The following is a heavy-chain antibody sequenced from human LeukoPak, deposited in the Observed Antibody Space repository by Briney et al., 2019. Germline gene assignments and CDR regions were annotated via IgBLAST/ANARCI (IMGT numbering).Heavy chain of an antibody. CDR3: ARDSYSSSWYPSYYFDY. V-gene: IGHV4-59*12. D-gene: IGHD6-13*01. J-gene: IGHJ4*02. CDR2: IYYSGST. Sequence: SETLSLTCTVSGGSISSYYWSWIRQPPGKGLEWIGYIYYSGSTNYNPSLKSRVTISVDTSKNQFSLKLSSVTAADTAVYYCARDSYSSSWYPSYYFDYWGQGTLVTVSS. CDR1: GGSISSYY.